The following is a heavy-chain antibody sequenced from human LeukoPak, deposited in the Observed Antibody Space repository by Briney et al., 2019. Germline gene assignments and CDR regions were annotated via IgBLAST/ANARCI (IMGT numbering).Heavy chain of an antibody. CDR2: ISGSGGST. D-gene: IGHD1-1*01. Sequence: GGSLRLSCAASGFTFSSYAMSWVRQAPGKGLEWVSAISGSGGSTYYADSVKGRFTISRDNSKNTLYLQMNSLRAEDTAVYYCTRALDLEFTDYYYGMDVWGQGTTVTVSS. CDR3: TRALDLEFTDYYYGMDV. V-gene: IGHV3-23*01. CDR1: GFTFSSYA. J-gene: IGHJ6*02.